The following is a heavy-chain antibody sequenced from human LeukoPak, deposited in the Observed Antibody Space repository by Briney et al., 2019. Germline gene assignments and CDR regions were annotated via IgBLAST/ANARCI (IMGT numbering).Heavy chain of an antibody. D-gene: IGHD1-26*01. CDR2: ISSSSSYI. CDR1: GFALSSHW. CDR3: ARAISGSSEYYFDY. V-gene: IGHV3-21*01. J-gene: IGHJ4*02. Sequence: GGSLRLSCAAPGFALSSHWMTWVRQVPGKGLEWVSSISSSSSYIYYADSVKGRFTISRDNAKNSLYLQMNSLRAEDTAVYYCARAISGSSEYYFDYWGQGTLVTVSS.